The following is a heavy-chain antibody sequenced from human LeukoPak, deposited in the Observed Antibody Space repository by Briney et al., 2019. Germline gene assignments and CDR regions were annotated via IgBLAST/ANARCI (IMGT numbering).Heavy chain of an antibody. V-gene: IGHV1-69*01. Sequence: SVKVSCKASGGTFSSYAISWVRQAPGQGLEWMGGIIPIFGTANYAQKFQGRVTITADESTSTAYMELSSLRSEDTAVYYCAWRGHDYGDYDSIDYWGQGTLVTVSS. J-gene: IGHJ4*02. CDR3: AWRGHDYGDYDSIDY. CDR1: GGTFSSYA. D-gene: IGHD4-17*01. CDR2: IIPIFGTA.